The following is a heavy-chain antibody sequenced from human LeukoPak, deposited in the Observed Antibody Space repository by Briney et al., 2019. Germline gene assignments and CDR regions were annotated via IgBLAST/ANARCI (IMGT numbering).Heavy chain of an antibody. V-gene: IGHV3-53*01. CDR2: IYSGGST. Sequence: GGSLRLSCAASGFTVSSNYMSWVRQAPGKGLEWVSVIYSGGSTYYADSVKGRFTISRDNSKNTLYLQMNSLRAEDTAVYYCAREDYHYYMDVWGKGTTVTVSS. J-gene: IGHJ6*03. CDR3: AREDYHYYMDV. CDR1: GFTVSSNY.